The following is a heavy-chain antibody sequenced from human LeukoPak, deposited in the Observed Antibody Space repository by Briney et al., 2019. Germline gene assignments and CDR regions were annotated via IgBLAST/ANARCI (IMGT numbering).Heavy chain of an antibody. Sequence: SQTLSLTCGISGDSVSSNSASWNWLRQSPSRGLEWLGRTYYRSKWYNDYAESVKSRIIINPDTSKNQFSLQLNSVTPEDTAVYYCSRGSAFDIWGHGTMVTVSS. V-gene: IGHV6-1*01. CDR1: GDSVSSNSAS. J-gene: IGHJ3*02. CDR2: TYYRSKWYN. CDR3: SRGSAFDI.